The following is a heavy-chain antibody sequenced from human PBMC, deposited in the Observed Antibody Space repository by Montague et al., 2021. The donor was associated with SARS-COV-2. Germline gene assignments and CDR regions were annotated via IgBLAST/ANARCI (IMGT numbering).Heavy chain of an antibody. V-gene: IGHV4-59*03. Sequence: SDTLSLTCTVSGGSIRSYYWSWIRQTAGKGLECIGYIYYDGSTNXNPSLKSRVTMSVDSSKNQFSLRLSSVTAADTAVYYCAGYEGYFEYWGQGTLVTVSS. CDR1: GGSIRSYY. CDR3: AGYEGYFEY. CDR2: IYYDGST. J-gene: IGHJ4*02. D-gene: IGHD3-16*01.